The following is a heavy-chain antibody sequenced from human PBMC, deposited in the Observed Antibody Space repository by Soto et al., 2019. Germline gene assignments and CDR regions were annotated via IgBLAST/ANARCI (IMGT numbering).Heavy chain of an antibody. D-gene: IGHD3-22*01. Sequence: SETLSLTCTVSGGSISSGDYYWRWIRQPPGKGLEWIGYIYYSGSTYYNPSLKSRVTISVDTSKNQFSLKLSSVTAADTAVYYCARFYYDSSCYLPSPYSYYYGMDVRGQGTTVTVSS. CDR2: IYYSGST. V-gene: IGHV4-30-4*01. CDR3: ARFYYDSSCYLPSPYSYYYGMDV. J-gene: IGHJ6*02. CDR1: GGSISSGDYY.